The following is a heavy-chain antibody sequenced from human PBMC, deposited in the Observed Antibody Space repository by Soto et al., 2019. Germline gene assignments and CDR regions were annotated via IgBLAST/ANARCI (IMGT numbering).Heavy chain of an antibody. Sequence: EVQLLESGGGLVQPGGSLRLSCAASGFTFSSYAMSWVRQAPGKGLEWVSAISGSGGSTYYADSVKGRFTISRDNSKNTLYLQMNSLRAEDTAVYYCAKTKAVTAMWLGPYDYWGQGTLVTVSS. CDR3: AKTKAVTAMWLGPYDY. V-gene: IGHV3-23*01. CDR1: GFTFSSYA. D-gene: IGHD2-21*02. CDR2: ISGSGGST. J-gene: IGHJ4*02.